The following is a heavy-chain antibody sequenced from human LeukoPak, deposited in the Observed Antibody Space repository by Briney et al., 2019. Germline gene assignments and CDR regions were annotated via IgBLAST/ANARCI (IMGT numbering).Heavy chain of an antibody. Sequence: GGSLRLSCAASGFTVSSNYMSWVRQAPGKGLEWVSVIYSGGSTYYADPVKGRFTISRDNSKNTLYLQMNSLRAEDTAVYYCAREYDHRMGFDPWGQGTLVTVSS. CDR3: AREYDHRMGFDP. CDR2: IYSGGST. J-gene: IGHJ5*02. V-gene: IGHV3-66*01. D-gene: IGHD1-1*01. CDR1: GFTVSSNY.